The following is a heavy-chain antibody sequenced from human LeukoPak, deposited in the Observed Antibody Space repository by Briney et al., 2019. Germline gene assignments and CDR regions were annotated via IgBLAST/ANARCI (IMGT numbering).Heavy chain of an antibody. V-gene: IGHV4-61*02. CDR1: GGSMSSGSYY. D-gene: IGHD2-15*01. J-gene: IGHJ4*02. Sequence: KPSQTLSLTCTVSGGSMSSGSYYWSWIRQPAGRGLEWIGRIYNGGSTNYNPSLKSRVTISLDTSKNQFSLKLTSVTAADTAVYYCARGPHCSGGSCYSVSDYWGQGTLVTVSS. CDR2: IYNGGST. CDR3: ARGPHCSGGSCYSVSDY.